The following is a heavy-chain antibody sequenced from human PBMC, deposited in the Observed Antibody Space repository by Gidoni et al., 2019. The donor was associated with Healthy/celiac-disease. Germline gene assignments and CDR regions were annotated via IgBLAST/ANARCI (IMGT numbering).Heavy chain of an antibody. CDR3: AKDLNPWNYCSSTSCYRLGAFDI. Sequence: EVQLLESGGGLVQPGGSLRLSCAASGFTFSSYAMSWVRQAPGKGLEWVSAFSGSGGSTYYADSVKGRFTISRDNSKNTLYLQMNSLRAEDTAVYYCAKDLNPWNYCSSTSCYRLGAFDIWGQGTMVTVSS. V-gene: IGHV3-23*01. CDR2: FSGSGGST. D-gene: IGHD2-2*02. J-gene: IGHJ3*02. CDR1: GFTFSSYA.